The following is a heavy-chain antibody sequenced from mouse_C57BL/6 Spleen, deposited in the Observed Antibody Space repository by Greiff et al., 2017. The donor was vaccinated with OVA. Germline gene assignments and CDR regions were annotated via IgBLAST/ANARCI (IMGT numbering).Heavy chain of an antibody. D-gene: IGHD2-3*01. J-gene: IGHJ1*03. CDR1: GYTFTSYW. CDR3: ARRDGYWYFDV. V-gene: IGHV1-69*01. CDR2: IDPSDSYT. Sequence: VQLQQPGAELVMPGASVKLSCKASGYTFTSYWMHWVKQRPGQGLEWIGEIDPSDSYTNYNQKFKGKSTLTVDKSSSTAYMKLSSLTSEDAAVYYCARRDGYWYFDVWGTGTTVTVSS.